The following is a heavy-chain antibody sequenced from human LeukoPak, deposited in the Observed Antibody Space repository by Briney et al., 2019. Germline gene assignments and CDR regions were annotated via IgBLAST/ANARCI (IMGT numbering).Heavy chain of an antibody. Sequence: GGSLRLSCAASGFTFSSCGMSWVRQAPGKGLEWVSAISGSGGSTYYADSVKGRFTISRDNSKNTLYLQMNSLRAEDTAVYYCAKGAMIVVVHPLFDYWGQGTLVTVSS. CDR2: ISGSGGST. CDR1: GFTFSSCG. D-gene: IGHD3-22*01. V-gene: IGHV3-23*01. CDR3: AKGAMIVVVHPLFDY. J-gene: IGHJ4*02.